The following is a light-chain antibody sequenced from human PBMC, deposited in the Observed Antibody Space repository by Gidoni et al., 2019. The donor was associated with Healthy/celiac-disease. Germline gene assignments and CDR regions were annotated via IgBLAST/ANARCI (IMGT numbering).Light chain of an antibody. CDR2: SNN. J-gene: IGLJ2*01. CDR3: AGWEDRLNGVV. Sequence: SVLPHLPSESGPPGPRLTIPCSGSSSNIGSNTVNWYQQPPGTAPKLLIYSNNQRPSGVADRFSGSRSSTADSLAIRGRQSEDEDEYYCAGWEDRLNGVVFGGGTKLTVL. V-gene: IGLV1-44*01. CDR1: SSNIGSNT.